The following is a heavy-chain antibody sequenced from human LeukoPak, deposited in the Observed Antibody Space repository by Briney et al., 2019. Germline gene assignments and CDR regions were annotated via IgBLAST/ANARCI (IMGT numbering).Heavy chain of an antibody. CDR1: GGSISSSSYY. CDR2: IYYSGST. V-gene: IGHV4-39*01. CDR3: ARGSPYVYYD. J-gene: IGHJ4*02. D-gene: IGHD3-10*01. Sequence: KSSGTLSLTCTVSGGSISSSSYYWGWIRQPPGKGLEWIGSIYYSGSTYYNPSLKSRVTISVDTSKNQFSLKLSSVTAADTAVYYCARGSPYVYYDWGQGTLVTVSS.